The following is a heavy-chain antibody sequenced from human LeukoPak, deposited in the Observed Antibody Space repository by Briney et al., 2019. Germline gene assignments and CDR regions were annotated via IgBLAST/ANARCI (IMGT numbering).Heavy chain of an antibody. Sequence: SETLSLTCTVSGSSISSGGYYWGWIRQPPGKGLEWIGSIYYSGSTYYNPSLKSRVTISEDTSKNQFSPKLSSVTAADTAVYYCASPGGGPTDYWGQGTLVTVS. CDR2: IYYSGST. J-gene: IGHJ4*02. V-gene: IGHV4-39*01. CDR1: GSSISSGGYY. D-gene: IGHD3-16*01. CDR3: ASPGGGPTDY.